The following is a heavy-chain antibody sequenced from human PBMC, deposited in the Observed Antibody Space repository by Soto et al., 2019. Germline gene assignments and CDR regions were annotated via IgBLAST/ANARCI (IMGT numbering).Heavy chain of an antibody. V-gene: IGHV3-15*07. D-gene: IGHD3-10*01. J-gene: IGHJ6*02. CDR3: YFDGSGSYFFYYYYYGMDV. Sequence: GGSLRLSCAASGFTFSNAWMNWVRQAPGKGLEWVGRIKSKTDGGTTDYAAPVKGRFTISRDDSKNTLYLQMNSLKTEDTAVYYCYFDGSGSYFFYYYYYGMDVWGQGTTVTVS. CDR1: GFTFSNAW. CDR2: IKSKTDGGTT.